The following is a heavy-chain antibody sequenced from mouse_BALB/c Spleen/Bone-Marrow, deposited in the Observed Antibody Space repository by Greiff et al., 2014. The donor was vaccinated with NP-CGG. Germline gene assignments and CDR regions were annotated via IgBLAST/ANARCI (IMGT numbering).Heavy chain of an antibody. CDR3: ARYYYGFLDY. Sequence: QVQLKDSGPGLVAPSQGLSITCTVSGFSLTSYGVHWVRQPPGKGLEWLGVIWAGGSTNYNSALMSRLSISKDNSKSQVFLKMNSLQTDDTAMYYCARYYYGFLDYWGQGTTLTVSS. V-gene: IGHV2-9*02. D-gene: IGHD1-2*01. CDR1: GFSLTSYG. CDR2: IWAGGST. J-gene: IGHJ2*01.